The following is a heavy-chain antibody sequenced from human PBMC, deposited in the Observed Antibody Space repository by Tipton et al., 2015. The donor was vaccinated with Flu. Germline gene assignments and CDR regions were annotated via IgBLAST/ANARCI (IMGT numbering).Heavy chain of an antibody. J-gene: IGHJ2*01. CDR2: IASGSA. CDR1: GDSISSNNYC. D-gene: IGHD5-18*01. Sequence: TLSLTCTVSGDSISSNNYCWNWIRQPAGKGLEWIGRIASGSANYNPSLESRVTISVGTSQNQFSLTLTSVTAADTAVYYCARACAGGYRFWYFEIWGRGTLVTVSS. CDR3: ARACAGGYRFWYFEI. V-gene: IGHV4-61*02.